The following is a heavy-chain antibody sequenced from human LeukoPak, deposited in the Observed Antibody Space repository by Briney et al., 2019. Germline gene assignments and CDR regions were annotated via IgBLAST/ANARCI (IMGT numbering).Heavy chain of an antibody. CDR1: RFTFSNAY. J-gene: IGHJ5*02. CDR3: ARGLRVVVTPKDVNWFDP. Sequence: AGGSLRLSCAASRFTFSNAYLCWVRQAPGRGLEWIGEINHSGSTNYNPSLKSRVTISVDTSKNQFSLKLSSVTAADTAVYYCARGLRVVVTPKDVNWFDPWGQGTLVTVSS. D-gene: IGHD2-21*02. V-gene: IGHV4-34*01. CDR2: INHSGST.